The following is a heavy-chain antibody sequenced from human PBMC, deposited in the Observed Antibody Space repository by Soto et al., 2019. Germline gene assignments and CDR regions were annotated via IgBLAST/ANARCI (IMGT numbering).Heavy chain of an antibody. J-gene: IGHJ6*02. CDR2: IYHSGAT. D-gene: IGHD3-10*01. Sequence: QVQLQESGPGLVKPSQTLSLTCTVSGGSITSGDYYWSWVRQPPGKGLEWIAYIYHSGATYSNPSLKSRLTISVDTSKNQFSLKLSSVTAADMAVYYCARTSDLQQIFFGLDVWGQGTTVTVSS. CDR3: ARTSDLQQIFFGLDV. CDR1: GGSITSGDYY. V-gene: IGHV4-30-4*01.